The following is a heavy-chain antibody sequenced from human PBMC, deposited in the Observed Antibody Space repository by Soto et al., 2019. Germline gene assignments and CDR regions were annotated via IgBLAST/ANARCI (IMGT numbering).Heavy chain of an antibody. Sequence: QGQLVQSVAEVKKPESSVKVSCKAPGGTFSTYAISWVRQAPGQGLEWMGGIIPMFGTANYAQRFQDRVTITSDESTITVYMELSSLRSEDTAVYFCASGIQLWLRRINSGYSGWGQGTLVIVTS. D-gene: IGHD5-18*01. J-gene: IGHJ4*02. CDR3: ASGIQLWLRRINSGYSG. CDR1: GGTFSTYA. CDR2: IIPMFGTA. V-gene: IGHV1-69*01.